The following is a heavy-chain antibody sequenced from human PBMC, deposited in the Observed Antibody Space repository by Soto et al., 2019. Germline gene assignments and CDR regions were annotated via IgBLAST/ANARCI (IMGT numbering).Heavy chain of an antibody. J-gene: IGHJ4*02. V-gene: IGHV3-49*03. Sequence: GSLRLSCTASGFTFGDYAMSWFRQAPGKGLEWVGFIRSKAYGGTTEYAASVKGRFTISRDDSKSIAYLQMNSLKTEDTAVYYCTMQSGRYFDWAPDYWGQGTLVTVSS. CDR2: IRSKAYGGTT. CDR3: TMQSGRYFDWAPDY. CDR1: GFTFGDYA. D-gene: IGHD3-9*01.